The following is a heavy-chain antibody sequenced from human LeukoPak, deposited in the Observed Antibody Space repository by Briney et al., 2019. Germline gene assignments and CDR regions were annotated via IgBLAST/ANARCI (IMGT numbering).Heavy chain of an antibody. CDR2: ISSSSSYI. J-gene: IGHJ4*02. Sequence: GGSLRLSCAASGFTFSSYSMNRVRQAPGKGLEWVSSISSSSSYIYYADSVKGRFTISRDNAKNSLYLQMNSLRAEDTAVYYCAREITMRGADYWGQGTLVTVSS. CDR3: AREITMRGADY. CDR1: GFTFSSYS. D-gene: IGHD3-10*02. V-gene: IGHV3-21*01.